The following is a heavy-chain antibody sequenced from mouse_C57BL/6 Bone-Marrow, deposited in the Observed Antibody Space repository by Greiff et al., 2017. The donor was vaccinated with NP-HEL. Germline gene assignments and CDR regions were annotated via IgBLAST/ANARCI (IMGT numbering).Heavy chain of an antibody. V-gene: IGHV5-4*03. D-gene: IGHD1-1*02. CDR1: GFTFSSYA. Sequence: EVMLVESGGGLVKPGGSLKLSCAASGFTFSSYAMSWVRQTPEKRLEWVATISDGGSYTYYPDNVKGRFTISRDNAKNNLYLQMSHLKSEDTAMYYCARWWHWYFDVWGIGTTVTVSS. J-gene: IGHJ1*03. CDR3: ARWWHWYFDV. CDR2: ISDGGSYT.